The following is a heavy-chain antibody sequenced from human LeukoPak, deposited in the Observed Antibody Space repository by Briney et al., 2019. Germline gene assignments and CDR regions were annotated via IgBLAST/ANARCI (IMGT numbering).Heavy chain of an antibody. D-gene: IGHD1-26*01. V-gene: IGHV3-74*01. CDR3: ARGDHVGYFLDY. CDR2: IYTDGSRT. J-gene: IGHJ4*02. Sequence: GGSLRLSCAASGFTFSGYWMHWVRQAPGKGLVWVSRIYTDGSRTNYADSVWGRFTISRDNAKNTLYLQLDSLRAEDTAVYYCARGDHVGYFLDYWGQGTLVTVSS. CDR1: GFTFSGYW.